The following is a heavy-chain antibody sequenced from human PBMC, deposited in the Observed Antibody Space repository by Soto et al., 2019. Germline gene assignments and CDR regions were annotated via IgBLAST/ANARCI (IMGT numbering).Heavy chain of an antibody. D-gene: IGHD3-22*01. CDR3: EKAVSGYYAPSDH. V-gene: IGHV3-74*01. Sequence: PGGSLRLSCAASGFTLTTNWMHWVRQAPGKGLVWVSRINSGGSSINYVDSVKGRFTISRDNSKSMLYLQMNSLRGDDTAIYYCEKAVSGYYAPSDHWGQGTLVTVSS. J-gene: IGHJ4*02. CDR1: GFTLTTNW. CDR2: INSGGSSI.